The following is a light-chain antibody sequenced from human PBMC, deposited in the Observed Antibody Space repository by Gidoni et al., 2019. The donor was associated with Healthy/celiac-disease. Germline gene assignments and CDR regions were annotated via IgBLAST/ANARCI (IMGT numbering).Light chain of an antibody. CDR1: QRISSY. CDR3: QQNYSTPRLT. J-gene: IGKJ4*01. Sequence: DIQLTQSPSSLSAPVGDRVTITCRASQRISSYLNWYQQNPGKAPKLLMYDASSLQSGVPSRCSGSGGGTDFTITISSRQPEDFATYYCQQNYSTPRLTFGGGTKVEIK. V-gene: IGKV1-39*01. CDR2: DAS.